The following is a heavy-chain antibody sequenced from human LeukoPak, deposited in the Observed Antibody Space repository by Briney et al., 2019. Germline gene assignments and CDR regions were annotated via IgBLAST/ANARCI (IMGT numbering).Heavy chain of an antibody. J-gene: IGHJ5*02. D-gene: IGHD3-9*01. V-gene: IGHV1-8*01. CDR1: GYTFTTYD. Sequence: GASVKVSCKASGYTFTTYDINWVRQATGQGLEWMGWMNPNSGNTGYAQKFQGRVTMTRNTSISTAYMELSSLRSEDTAVYYCARGKWRRRYFDWLPNYSNWFDPWGQGTLVTVSS. CDR2: MNPNSGNT. CDR3: ARGKWRRRYFDWLPNYSNWFDP.